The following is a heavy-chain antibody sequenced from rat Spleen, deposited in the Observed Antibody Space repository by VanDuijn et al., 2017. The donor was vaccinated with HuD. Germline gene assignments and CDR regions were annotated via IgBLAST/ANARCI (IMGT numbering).Heavy chain of an antibody. CDR1: GFTSSDYD. CDR3: TTPGGSSYFDY. CDR2: ISPSGGGT. V-gene: IGHV5-27*01. J-gene: IGHJ2*01. D-gene: IGHD5-1*01. Sequence: EVQLVESGGGLVQPGRSLKLSCAASGFTSSDYDMAWVRQTPTKGLEWVASISPSGGGTYYRDSVKGRFTVSRDNAKSTLYLQIDSLRSEDTATYYCTTPGGSSYFDYWGQGVMVTVSS.